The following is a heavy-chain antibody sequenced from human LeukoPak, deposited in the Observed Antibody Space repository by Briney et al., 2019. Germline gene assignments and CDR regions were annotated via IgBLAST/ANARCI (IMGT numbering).Heavy chain of an antibody. CDR1: GFIFSSYW. Sequence: GGSLRLSCAASGFIFSSYWMGWIRQAPGKGLEWVANIKQDGSQNYYVDSVKGQFTISRDNAKNSLYLQMNSLRVEDTAVFYCARVLGYGWFDPWGQGTLVTVSS. J-gene: IGHJ5*02. CDR2: IKQDGSQN. D-gene: IGHD2-15*01. CDR3: ARVLGYGWFDP. V-gene: IGHV3-7*01.